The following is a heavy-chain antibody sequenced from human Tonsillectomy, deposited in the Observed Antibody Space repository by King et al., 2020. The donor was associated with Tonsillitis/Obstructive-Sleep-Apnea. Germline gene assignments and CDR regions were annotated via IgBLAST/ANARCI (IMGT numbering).Heavy chain of an antibody. J-gene: IGHJ5*02. CDR1: GFTFSSYG. D-gene: IGHD6-6*01. Sequence: VQLVESGGGVVQPGRSLRLSCAASGFTFSSYGMHWVRQAPGKGLEWVAVIWYDGSNKYYADSVKGRFTISKDNSKNTLYLQKNSLRAEDTAVYYCARESEGEYSSSWFDPWGQGTLVTVSS. CDR3: ARESEGEYSSSWFDP. CDR2: IWYDGSNK. V-gene: IGHV3-33*01.